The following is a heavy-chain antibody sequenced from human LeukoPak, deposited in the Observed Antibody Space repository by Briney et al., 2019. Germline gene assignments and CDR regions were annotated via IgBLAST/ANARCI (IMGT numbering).Heavy chain of an antibody. CDR1: GFTFSSYA. CDR2: ISASGGST. Sequence: KSGGSLRLSCAASGFTFSSYAMSWVRQAPGKGLEWVSSISASGGSTYYADSVKGRFTISRDNSRTTLYLQMNSLRAEDTALYYCAKTYSSGGVALNDAFDIWGQGTMVTVSS. CDR3: AKTYSSGGVALNDAFDI. J-gene: IGHJ3*02. V-gene: IGHV3-23*01. D-gene: IGHD3-16*01.